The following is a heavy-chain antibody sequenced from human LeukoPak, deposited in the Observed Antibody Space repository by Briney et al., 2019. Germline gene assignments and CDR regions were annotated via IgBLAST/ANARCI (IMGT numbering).Heavy chain of an antibody. CDR2: IIPIFGTA. J-gene: IGHJ5*02. D-gene: IGHD3-9*01. CDR1: GGTFSSYA. Sequence: SVKVSCKASGGTFSSYAISWMRQAPGQGLEWMGGIIPIFGTANYAQKFQGRVTITADESTSTAYMELSSLRSEDTAVYYCARGLSSPPPPHDYDILTGYPTPNWFDPWGQGTLVTVSS. V-gene: IGHV1-69*13. CDR3: ARGLSSPPPPHDYDILTGYPTPNWFDP.